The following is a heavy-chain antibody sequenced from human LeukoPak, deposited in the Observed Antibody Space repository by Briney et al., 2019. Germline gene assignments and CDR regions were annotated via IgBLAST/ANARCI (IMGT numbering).Heavy chain of an antibody. Sequence: PSETLSLTCTVSGGSISSSSYYWGWIRQPPGKGLEWIGSIYYSGSTYYNPSLKSRVTISVDTSKNQFYLNLSSVTAADTAVYYCARGLMDYYYYYYYMDVWGKGTTVTVSS. D-gene: IGHD3/OR15-3a*01. CDR2: IYYSGST. V-gene: IGHV4-39*01. CDR3: ARGLMDYYYYYYYMDV. J-gene: IGHJ6*03. CDR1: GGSISSSSYY.